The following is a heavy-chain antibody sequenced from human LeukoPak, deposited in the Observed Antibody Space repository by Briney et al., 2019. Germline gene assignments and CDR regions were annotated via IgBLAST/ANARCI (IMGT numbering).Heavy chain of an antibody. CDR1: EFTFSSYY. CDR3: ARWLYSGGWAIDY. CDR2: IRADGSAQ. D-gene: IGHD6-19*01. J-gene: IGHJ4*02. Sequence: AGGSLRLSCAASEFTFSSYYMTWVRQAPGKGLEWVGSIRADGSAQFYVDSVRGRFTISRDNAKDSLYLQMNSLRAEDTAVYYCARWLYSGGWAIDYWGQGTMVSVSS. V-gene: IGHV3-7*01.